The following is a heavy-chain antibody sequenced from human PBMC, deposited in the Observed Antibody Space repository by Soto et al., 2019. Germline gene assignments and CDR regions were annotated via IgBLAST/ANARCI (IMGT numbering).Heavy chain of an antibody. D-gene: IGHD2-2*01. J-gene: IGHJ6*02. CDR2: INHSGST. V-gene: IGHV4-34*01. CDR1: GGSFSGYY. CDR3: AKGNIVGVPAANALSYYYYGMDV. Sequence: QVQLQQWGAGLLKPSETLSLTCAVYGGSFSGYYWSWIRQPPGTGLEWMGEINHSGSTNYNPPLTSRVTIPVDTSKNQFSQKRSHVNAADTPVYYCAKGNIVGVPAANALSYYYYGMDVLGQGTTVTVSS.